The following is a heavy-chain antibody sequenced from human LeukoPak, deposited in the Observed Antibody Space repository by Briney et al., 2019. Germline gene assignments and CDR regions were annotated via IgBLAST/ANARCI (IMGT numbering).Heavy chain of an antibody. CDR2: ISDNGGGT. D-gene: IGHD3-16*01. Sequence: GGSLRPSCAASGFTFSNFAMSWVRQAPGKGLQWVSAISDNGGGTFYADSVKGRFTISRDNSKNTLYLQMNSLRAEDTAVYYCAKVGVGWVAFEYWGQGTLVTVSS. J-gene: IGHJ4*02. V-gene: IGHV3-23*01. CDR1: GFTFSNFA. CDR3: AKVGVGWVAFEY.